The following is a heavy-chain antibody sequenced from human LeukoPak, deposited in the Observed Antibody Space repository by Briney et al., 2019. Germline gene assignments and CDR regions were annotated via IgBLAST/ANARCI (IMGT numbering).Heavy chain of an antibody. D-gene: IGHD4-23*01. V-gene: IGHV1-69*13. Sequence: GVTVKVPCKASRGTLSSYAISWVRQAPAQGLEWMGGIIPIFGTANYAQKFQGRVTITADESTSTAYMELSSLRSEDTGVYYCARGDYAGLFDYWGQGTLVTVSS. CDR2: IIPIFGTA. CDR3: ARGDYAGLFDY. J-gene: IGHJ4*02. CDR1: RGTLSSYA.